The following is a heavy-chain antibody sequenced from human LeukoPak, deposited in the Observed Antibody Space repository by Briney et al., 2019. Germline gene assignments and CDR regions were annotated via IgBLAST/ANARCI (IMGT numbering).Heavy chain of an antibody. D-gene: IGHD6-13*01. CDR1: GFTFSSYA. CDR3: AKDRLAAAGTNAFDI. V-gene: IGHV3-23*01. Sequence: PGGSLRLSCAASGFTFSSYAMTWVRQAPGKGLEWVSTMINSGGSTFYADSVKGRFTISRDNSKNTLCLQMNSLTAEDTAVYYCAKDRLAAAGTNAFDIWGQGTVVTVSS. J-gene: IGHJ3*02. CDR2: MINSGGST.